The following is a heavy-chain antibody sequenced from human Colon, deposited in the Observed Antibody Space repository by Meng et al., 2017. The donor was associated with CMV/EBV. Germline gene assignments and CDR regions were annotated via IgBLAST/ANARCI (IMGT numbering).Heavy chain of an antibody. CDR2: IKEDGSEK. CDR1: GFMFSRFW. CDR3: ARDPYIKAFDL. V-gene: IGHV3-7*01. D-gene: IGHD4-11*01. J-gene: IGHJ3*01. Sequence: GESLKISCAASGFMFSRFWMTWLRQAPGRGPELVAHIKEDGSEKYFMASVKGRCTISRDNARNSLYLQIHGLRVEDTAVYYCARDPYIKAFDLWGQGTMVTVSS.